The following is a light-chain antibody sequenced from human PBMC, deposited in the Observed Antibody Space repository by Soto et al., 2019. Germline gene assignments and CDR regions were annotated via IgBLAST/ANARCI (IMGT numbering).Light chain of an antibody. CDR1: QSISSY. J-gene: IGKJ2*01. Sequence: DIQMTQSPSSLSASVGDRVTITCRASQSISSYLNWYQQKPGKAPNLLIYAASSLQSGVPSRFSGSGSGTDFTLTISSLQPEDFATYYCQQSYSTPRTFGQGNKLEI. V-gene: IGKV1-39*01. CDR2: AAS. CDR3: QQSYSTPRT.